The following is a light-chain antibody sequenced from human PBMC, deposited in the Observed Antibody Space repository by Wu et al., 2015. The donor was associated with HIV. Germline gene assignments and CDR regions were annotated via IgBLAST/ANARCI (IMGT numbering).Light chain of an antibody. Sequence: DIQMTQSPSTLSASVGDRVTITCRASQSISSWLAWYQQKPGKAPKLLIYKASSLESGVPSRFSSSGSGTEFTLTISSLQPDDFATYYCQQYNSYPTFGQGTKLEIK. CDR1: QSISSW. CDR2: KAS. CDR3: QQYNSYPT. V-gene: IGKV1-5*03. J-gene: IGKJ2*01.